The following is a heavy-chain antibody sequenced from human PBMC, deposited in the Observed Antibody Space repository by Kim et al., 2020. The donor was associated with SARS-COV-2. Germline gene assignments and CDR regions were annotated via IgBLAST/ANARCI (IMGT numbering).Heavy chain of an antibody. J-gene: IGHJ2*01. CDR1: GFSVRNTY. CDR2: IFSDGRT. CDR3: ARAGCYDSSGHYF. Sequence: GGSLRLSCAPSGFSVRNTYLSWVRQAPGKGLEWVSLIFSDGRTFYADSVKGRFTVSKDNSKDTLYLQMNSLGAEDTAVYFCARAGCYDSSGHYF. D-gene: IGHD3-22*01. V-gene: IGHV3-66*01.